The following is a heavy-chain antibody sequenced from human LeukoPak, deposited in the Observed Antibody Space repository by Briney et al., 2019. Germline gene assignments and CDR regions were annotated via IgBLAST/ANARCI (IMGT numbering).Heavy chain of an antibody. V-gene: IGHV3-53*01. J-gene: IGHJ4*02. D-gene: IGHD2-21*02. CDR3: ARGDWEK. Sequence: GGSLRLSCAASGFTVRNYNYMTWVRQAPGKGLEWVSVLYGGGITYYADSVKGRFSISRDDPKNTLYLQMNSLRVEDTAMYYCARGDWEKWGQGTLVTVSS. CDR1: GFTVRNYNY. CDR2: LYGGGIT.